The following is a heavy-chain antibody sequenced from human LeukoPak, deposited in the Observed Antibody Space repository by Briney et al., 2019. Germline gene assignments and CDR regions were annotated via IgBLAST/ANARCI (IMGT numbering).Heavy chain of an antibody. Sequence: GGSLRLSCAASGFTFSNYAVSWVRQAPEKGLDWVSVISGSAHKIRYADSVKGRFTISRDNSENIVYLQMNNLRVEDTAVYYCAGRPTGYSSGYIHWGQGTLVTVSS. CDR1: GFTFSNYA. J-gene: IGHJ4*02. V-gene: IGHV3-23*01. CDR3: AGRPTGYSSGYIH. CDR2: ISGSAHKI. D-gene: IGHD5-18*01.